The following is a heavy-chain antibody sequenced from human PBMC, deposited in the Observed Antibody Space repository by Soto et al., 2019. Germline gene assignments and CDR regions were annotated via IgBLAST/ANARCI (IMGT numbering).Heavy chain of an antibody. Sequence: EVQLVESGGGLVQPGGSLRLSCAASGFTFSSYDMHWVRQATGKGLEWGSAIGTAGDTYYPGSVKGRFTISSENAKNSLYLQMNSLRSGDTAVYYCARGIYCSSTSCYRDYYYMDVWGKGTTVTVSS. D-gene: IGHD2-2*01. J-gene: IGHJ6*03. CDR2: IGTAGDT. V-gene: IGHV3-13*01. CDR1: GFTFSSYD. CDR3: ARGIYCSSTSCYRDYYYMDV.